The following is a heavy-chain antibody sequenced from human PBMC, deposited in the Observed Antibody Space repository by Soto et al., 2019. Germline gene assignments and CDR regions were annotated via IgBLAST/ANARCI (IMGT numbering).Heavy chain of an antibody. CDR1: GFTFSSYA. Sequence: GGSLRLSCAASGFTFSSYAMSWVRQAPGKGLEWVSAISGSGGSTYYADSVKGRFTISRDNSKNTLYLQMNSLRAEDTAVYYCAKDGSSSSIYYYYYYVLDFWGQGSTVIVSS. J-gene: IGHJ6*02. V-gene: IGHV3-23*01. CDR2: ISGSGGST. CDR3: AKDGSSSSIYYYYYYVLDF. D-gene: IGHD6-6*01.